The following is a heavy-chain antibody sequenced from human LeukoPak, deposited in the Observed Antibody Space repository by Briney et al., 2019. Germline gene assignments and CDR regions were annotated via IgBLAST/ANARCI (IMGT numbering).Heavy chain of an antibody. CDR1: GFTFSSYA. V-gene: IGHV3-23*01. Sequence: PGGSLRLSCAACGFTFSSYAMSLVRQAPGKGLEWVSAISGSGGSTYYADSVKGRFTISRDNSRNTLYLQMNSLRAEDTAVYYCAKERAITSVFDYWGQGTLVTVSS. CDR2: ISGSGGST. CDR3: AKERAITSVFDY. J-gene: IGHJ4*02.